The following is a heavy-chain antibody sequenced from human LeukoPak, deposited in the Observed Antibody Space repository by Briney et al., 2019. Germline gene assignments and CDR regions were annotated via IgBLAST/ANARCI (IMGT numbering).Heavy chain of an antibody. D-gene: IGHD5-24*01. CDR2: IYSGGST. CDR1: GFTFSSYG. V-gene: IGHV3-53*01. CDR3: ARDATGYNDDY. J-gene: IGHJ4*02. Sequence: GGSLRLSCAASGFTFSSYGMHWVRQAPGKGLEWVSVIYSGGSTYYADSVKGRFTISRDNSKNTLYLQMNSLRAEDTAVYYCARDATGYNDDYWGQGTLVTVSS.